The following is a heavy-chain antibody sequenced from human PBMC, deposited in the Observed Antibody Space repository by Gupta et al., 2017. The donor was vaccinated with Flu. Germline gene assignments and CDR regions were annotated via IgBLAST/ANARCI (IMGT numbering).Heavy chain of an antibody. CDR2: ISSSSRYI. CDR1: GFTFSSYS. D-gene: IGHD2-21*02. Sequence: EVQLVESGGGLDKPGGSLRLSCAASGFTFSSYSMNWVRQAPGKGLEWVSSISSSSRYIYYADSVKGRFTISRDNAKNSLYLQMNSLRAEDTAVDDCAREVNAGDDCEYWGQGTLGTVSS. CDR3: AREVNAGDDCEY. J-gene: IGHJ4*02. V-gene: IGHV3-21*01.